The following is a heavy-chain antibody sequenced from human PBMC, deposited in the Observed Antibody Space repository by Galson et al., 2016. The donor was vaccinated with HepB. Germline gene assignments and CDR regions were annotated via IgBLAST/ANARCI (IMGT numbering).Heavy chain of an antibody. J-gene: IGHJ6*02. V-gene: IGHV3-23*01. Sequence: SLRLSCAASGGTFSSNAMSWVRQAPGRGLEWVSGISAAGDVTYYGDPVKGRFTISRDNAKNSLYLQMNSLRAEDTAVYYWASFFGGYSYGYPNDYYYYGMDVWGQGTTVTVSS. D-gene: IGHD5-18*01. CDR2: ISAAGDVT. CDR3: ASFFGGYSYGYPNDYYYYGMDV. CDR1: GGTFSSNA.